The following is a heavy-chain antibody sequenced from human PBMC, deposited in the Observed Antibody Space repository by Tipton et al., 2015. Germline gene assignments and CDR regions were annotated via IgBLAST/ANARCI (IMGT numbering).Heavy chain of an antibody. Sequence: LRLSCTVSGGSISSRYYWGWIRQPPGKGLEWIGSIYYSGSTFYSPSLKSRVTISVDTSKNQFSLKLRSVTAADTAVYFCARQTTLEFYDSAGYYFRGHAFDIWGQGTMVTVSS. J-gene: IGHJ3*02. CDR3: ARQTTLEFYDSAGYYFRGHAFDI. V-gene: IGHV4-39*01. CDR1: GGSISSRYY. D-gene: IGHD3-22*01. CDR2: IYYSGST.